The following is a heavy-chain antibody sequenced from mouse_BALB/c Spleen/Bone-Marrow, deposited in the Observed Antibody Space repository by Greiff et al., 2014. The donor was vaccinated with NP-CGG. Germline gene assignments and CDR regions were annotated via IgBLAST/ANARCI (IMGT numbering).Heavy chain of an antibody. CDR2: INPDSSTI. CDR1: GFDFSRYW. D-gene: IGHD1-2*01. J-gene: IGHJ1*01. V-gene: IGHV4-1*02. CDR3: ARPGYYGYQDV. Sequence: VQLKESGGGLVQPGGSLKLSCAASGFDFSRYWMTWVRQAPGKGLEWIGEINPDSSTINYTPSLRDKFIISRDNAKNTLYLQMSKVRSEDTALYYCARPGYYGYQDVWGAGTTVTVSS.